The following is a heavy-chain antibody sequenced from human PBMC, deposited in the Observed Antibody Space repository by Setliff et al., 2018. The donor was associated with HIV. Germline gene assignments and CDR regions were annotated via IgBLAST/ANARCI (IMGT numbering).Heavy chain of an antibody. CDR2: MFYSGSA. CDR3: ARAGYGMAXGLRH. V-gene: IGHV4-39*01. CDR1: GGSXSNXXXX. J-gene: IGHJ1*01. Sequence: SETLSLTCTVSGGSXSNXXXXGGXXRQPPXXXRXXXGSMFYSGSANYNPSLRXPVAISVDTSKNQFSLKLSSVTAPATAVYYCARAGYGMAXGLRHWGQGTLVXXSS. D-gene: IGHD5-12*01.